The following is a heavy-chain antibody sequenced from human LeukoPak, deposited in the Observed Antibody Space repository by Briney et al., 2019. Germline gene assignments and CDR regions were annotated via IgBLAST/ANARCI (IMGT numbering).Heavy chain of an antibody. D-gene: IGHD1-26*01. V-gene: IGHV4-59*01. Sequence: SETLSLTCTVSGGSISSYYWSWIRQPPGKGLEWIGYIYYSGSNNYNPSLKSRVTISVDTPKNQFSLKLSSVTAADTAVYYCARGFKREAVSNWFDPWGQGTLVTVSS. CDR3: ARGFKREAVSNWFDP. J-gene: IGHJ5*02. CDR2: IYYSGSN. CDR1: GGSISSYY.